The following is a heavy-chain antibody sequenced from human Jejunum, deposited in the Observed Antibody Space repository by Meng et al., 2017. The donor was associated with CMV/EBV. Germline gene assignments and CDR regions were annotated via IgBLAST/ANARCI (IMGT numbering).Heavy chain of an antibody. D-gene: IGHD2-15*01. CDR1: FSPSSPSVG. Sequence: FSPSSPSVGVGWVRRAPGKALESLALISGNGDKRFSPPLHTRLTINKDTSRSQVVLTLTNMDPVDTATYYCAHSYASAGTCYSFYNWGQGTLVTVSS. V-gene: IGHV2-5*01. CDR2: ISGNGDK. CDR3: AHSYASAGTCYSFYN. J-gene: IGHJ4*02.